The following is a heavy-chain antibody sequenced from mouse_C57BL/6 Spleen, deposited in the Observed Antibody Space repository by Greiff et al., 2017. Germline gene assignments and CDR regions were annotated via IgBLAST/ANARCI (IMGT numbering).Heavy chain of an antibody. CDR1: GYTFTDYN. D-gene: IGHD1-1*01. Sequence: VQLQQSGPELVKPGASVKIPCKASGYTFTDYNMDWVKQSHGKSLEWIGDINPNNGGTIYNQKFKGKATLTVDKSSSTAYMELRSLTSEDTAVYYCARWGYYCSSFWYFDVWGTGTTVTVSS. V-gene: IGHV1-18*01. CDR2: INPNNGGT. CDR3: ARWGYYCSSFWYFDV. J-gene: IGHJ1*03.